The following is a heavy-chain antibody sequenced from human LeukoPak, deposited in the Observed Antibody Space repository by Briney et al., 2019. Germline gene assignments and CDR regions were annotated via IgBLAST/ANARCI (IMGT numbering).Heavy chain of an antibody. V-gene: IGHV3-7*01. CDR2: IKQDGSEK. CDR1: GFTFSDYY. Sequence: QSGGSLRLSCAASGFTFSDYYMSWIRQAPGKGLEWVANIKQDGSEKYYVDSVKGRFTISRDNAKNSLYLQMNSLRAEDTAVYYCARDRAPKVYWGQGTLVTVSS. CDR3: ARDRAPKVY. J-gene: IGHJ4*02.